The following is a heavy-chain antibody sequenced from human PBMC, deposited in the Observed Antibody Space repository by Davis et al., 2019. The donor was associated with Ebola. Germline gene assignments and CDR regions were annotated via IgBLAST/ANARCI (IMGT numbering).Heavy chain of an antibody. CDR1: GASISSYY. D-gene: IGHD3-22*01. Sequence: MPSETLSLTCSVSGASISSYYWSWIRQHPGKGLEWIGYIYYSGSTYYNPSLKSRVTISVDTSKNQFSLKLSSVTAADTAVYYCARHGTVYYDSSGYYYWEVGNWFDPWGQGTLVTVSS. CDR3: ARHGTVYYDSSGYYYWEVGNWFDP. CDR2: IYYSGST. J-gene: IGHJ5*02. V-gene: IGHV4-59*08.